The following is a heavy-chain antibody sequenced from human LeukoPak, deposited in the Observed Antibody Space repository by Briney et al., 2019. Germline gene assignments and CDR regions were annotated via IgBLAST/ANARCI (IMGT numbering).Heavy chain of an antibody. J-gene: IGHJ5*02. V-gene: IGHV3-23*01. D-gene: IGHD6-13*01. CDR1: GFTFSSYA. CDR3: AKDGSSNWYGWFDP. Sequence: GGSLRLSCAASGFTFSSYAMRWVRRTPGKGLEWVSGISGSGSSTYYADSVKGRFTISRDKPKNTLYLQMNSLRAEDTAIYYCAKDGSSNWYGWFDPWGKGTLVTVSS. CDR2: ISGSGSST.